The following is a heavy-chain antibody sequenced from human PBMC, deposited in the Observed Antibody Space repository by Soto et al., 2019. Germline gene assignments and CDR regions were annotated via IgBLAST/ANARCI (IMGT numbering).Heavy chain of an antibody. CDR2: IYYSGST. V-gene: IGHV4-59*01. D-gene: IGHD2-15*01. CDR1: GGSISTYY. CDR3: ARGGVASTATFDY. Sequence: PSETLSLTCTVSGGSISTYYWSWIRQPPGKGLEWIGYIYYSGSTNYNPSLKSRVTISVDTSKNQFSLNLSSVTAADTAVYYCARGGVASTATFDYWGQGTLVTVSS. J-gene: IGHJ4*02.